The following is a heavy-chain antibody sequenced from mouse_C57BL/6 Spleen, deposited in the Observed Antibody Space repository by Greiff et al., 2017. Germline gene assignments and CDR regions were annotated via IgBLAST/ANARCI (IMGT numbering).Heavy chain of an antibody. D-gene: IGHD2-3*01. CDR3: ARGWLLRGFAY. CDR2: IYPSDSET. CDR1: GYTFTSYW. J-gene: IGHJ3*01. V-gene: IGHV1-61*01. Sequence: VQLQQPGAELVRPGSSVKLSCKASGYTFTSYWMDWVKQRPGQGLEWIGNIYPSDSETHYNQKFKDKATLTVDKSSSTAYMQLSSLTSEDSAVYYCARGWLLRGFAYWGQGTLVTVSA.